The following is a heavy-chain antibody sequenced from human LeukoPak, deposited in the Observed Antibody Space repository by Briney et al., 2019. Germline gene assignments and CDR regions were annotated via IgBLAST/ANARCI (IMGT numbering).Heavy chain of an antibody. V-gene: IGHV3-21*01. CDR1: GFTFSSYS. CDR2: ISSSSSYI. Sequence: PGGSLRLSCAASGFTFSSYSMNWVRQAPGKGLEWVSSISSSSSYIYYADSVKGRFTISRDNAKNSLYLQMNSLRAEDTAVYYCARVGKYCSSTSCYHFDCWGQGTLVTVSS. CDR3: ARVGKYCSSTSCYHFDC. J-gene: IGHJ4*02. D-gene: IGHD2-2*01.